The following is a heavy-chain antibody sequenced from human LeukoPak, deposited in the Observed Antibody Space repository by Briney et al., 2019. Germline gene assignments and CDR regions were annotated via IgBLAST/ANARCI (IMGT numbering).Heavy chain of an antibody. V-gene: IGHV1-46*01. J-gene: IGHJ5*02. CDR3: ARDNSARAAQLVLSDEVSWFDL. Sequence: GASVNVSCKASGYTFTSYYIHLVRQAPGQGLDWIGIINPSGGITSYAQKFQGRVAMTRDTSTSTVYMELSSLRSEDTAVYYCARDNSARAAQLVLSDEVSWFDLWGQGTLVNVSS. D-gene: IGHD6-13*01. CDR2: INPSGGIT. CDR1: GYTFTSYY.